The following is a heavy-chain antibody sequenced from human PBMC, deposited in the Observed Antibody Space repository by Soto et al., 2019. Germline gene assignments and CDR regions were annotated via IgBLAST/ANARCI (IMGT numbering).Heavy chain of an antibody. V-gene: IGHV1-18*01. J-gene: IGHJ5*02. CDR3: AKDGGREGYFGNWFDP. D-gene: IGHD2-15*01. Sequence: ASVKVSCKASGYTFTSYAISWVRQAPGQGLEWMGWISAYNGNTNYAQKLQGRVTITADESTTTAYMELSSLRSDDTAVYYCAKDGGREGYFGNWFDPWGQGTLVTVSS. CDR1: GYTFTSYA. CDR2: ISAYNGNT.